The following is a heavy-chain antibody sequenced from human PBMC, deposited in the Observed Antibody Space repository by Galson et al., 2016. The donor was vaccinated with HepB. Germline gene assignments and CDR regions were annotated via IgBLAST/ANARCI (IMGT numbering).Heavy chain of an antibody. Sequence: SLRLSCAASGFTFSNHWMDWARRAPGKGLEYVSGISGNGERTYFADSVKGKFTISRDNSQNTVYLQMSSLKVEDTAVYYCLTDRGYWGQGTLVTVSS. V-gene: IGHV3-64D*06. CDR2: ISGNGERT. CDR3: LTDRGY. CDR1: GFTFSNHW. J-gene: IGHJ4*02.